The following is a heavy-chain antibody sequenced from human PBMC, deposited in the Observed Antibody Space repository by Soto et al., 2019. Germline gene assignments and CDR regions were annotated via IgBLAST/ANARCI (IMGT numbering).Heavy chain of an antibody. Sequence: PGGSLRLSCAASVFTFSSYSMNWVRQAPGKGLEWVSAISGSGGSTYYADSVKGRFTISRDNSKNTLYLQMNSLRAEDTAVYYCAKDPLLLYSSSWLPWGQGTTVTVSS. J-gene: IGHJ6*02. D-gene: IGHD6-13*01. V-gene: IGHV3-23*01. CDR1: VFTFSSYS. CDR3: AKDPLLLYSSSWLP. CDR2: ISGSGGST.